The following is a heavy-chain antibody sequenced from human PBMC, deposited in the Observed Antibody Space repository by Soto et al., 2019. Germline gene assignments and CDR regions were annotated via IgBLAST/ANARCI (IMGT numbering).Heavy chain of an antibody. CDR3: ARAGYSSSWYWRYYYYYMDV. V-gene: IGHV1-18*01. CDR2: ISAYNGNT. Sequence: ESSVKVSCKASGYTFPSYGISWVRQAPGQGLEWMGWISAYNGNTNYAQKLQGRVTMTTDTSTSTAYMELRSLRSDDTAVYYCARAGYSSSWYWRYYYYYMDVCGKGTTITV. J-gene: IGHJ6*03. CDR1: GYTFPSYG. D-gene: IGHD6-13*01.